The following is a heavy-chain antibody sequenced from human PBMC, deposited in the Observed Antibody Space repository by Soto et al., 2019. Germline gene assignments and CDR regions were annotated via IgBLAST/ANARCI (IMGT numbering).Heavy chain of an antibody. CDR1: GYAFTWLN. V-gene: IGHV1-8*01. J-gene: IGHJ4*02. CDR3: ARGYNIREPDY. D-gene: IGHD1-1*01. Sequence: VLVKVSCKASGYAFTWLNIHWVRQATGQGLEWMGWMNPNSGNTGYAQKFQGRVTMTRNTSISTAYMELSSLRSEDTAVYYCARGYNIREPDYWGQGTLVTVSS. CDR2: MNPNSGNT.